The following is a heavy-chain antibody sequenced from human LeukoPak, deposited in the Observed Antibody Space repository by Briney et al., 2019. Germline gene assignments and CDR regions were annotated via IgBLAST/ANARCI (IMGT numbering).Heavy chain of an antibody. CDR1: GFTFSSYT. CDR2: IKQDGSEK. V-gene: IGHV3-7*01. D-gene: IGHD3-22*01. J-gene: IGHJ4*02. Sequence: GGSLRLSCAASGFTFSSYTMKWVRQAPGKGLEWVANIKQDGSEKYYVDSVKGGFTISRDNAKNSLYLQMNSLRAEDTAVYYCARAYDSSGLFDYWGQGTLVTVSS. CDR3: ARAYDSSGLFDY.